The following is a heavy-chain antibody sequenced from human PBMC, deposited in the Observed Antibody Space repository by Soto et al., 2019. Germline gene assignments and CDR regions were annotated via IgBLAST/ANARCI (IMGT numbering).Heavy chain of an antibody. D-gene: IGHD1-26*01. J-gene: IGHJ6*02. V-gene: IGHV1-69*13. CDR1: GGTFSSYA. Sequence: SVKVSCKASGGTFSSYAISWVRQAPGQGLEWMGGIIPIFGTANYAQKFQGRVTITADESTSIAYMELSSLRSEDTAVYYCARVVGEVQNGMDVWGQGTTVTVSS. CDR2: IIPIFGTA. CDR3: ARVVGEVQNGMDV.